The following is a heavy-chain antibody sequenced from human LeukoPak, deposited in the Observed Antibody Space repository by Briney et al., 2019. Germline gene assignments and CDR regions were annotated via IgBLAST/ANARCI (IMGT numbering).Heavy chain of an antibody. J-gene: IGHJ6*02. Sequence: ASVKVSCKTSGYTFDTYGITWVRQTPGQGLEWMGWISVYDGKTNFAEKFQGRLSMTADTSTNTAYMELRSLRSDDTAVYFCARDPNDYGDYGTFFFGMDVWGQGTKIIVS. D-gene: IGHD4-17*01. CDR3: ARDPNDYGDYGTFFFGMDV. V-gene: IGHV1-18*01. CDR1: GYTFDTYG. CDR2: ISVYDGKT.